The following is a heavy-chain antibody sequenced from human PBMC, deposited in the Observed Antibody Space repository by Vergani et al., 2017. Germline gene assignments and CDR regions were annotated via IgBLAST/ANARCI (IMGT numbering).Heavy chain of an antibody. V-gene: IGHV3-33*08. CDR3: ARYLKGIAVAGGFDY. CDR2: IWYDGSNK. D-gene: IGHD6-19*01. Sequence: VQLVESGGGLVKPGGSLRLSCAASGFTFSDYYMSWIRQAPGKGLEWVAVIWYDGSNKYYADSVKGRFTISRDNSKNTLYLQMNSLRAEDTAVYYCARYLKGIAVAGGFDYWGQGTLVTVSS. J-gene: IGHJ4*02. CDR1: GFTFSDYY.